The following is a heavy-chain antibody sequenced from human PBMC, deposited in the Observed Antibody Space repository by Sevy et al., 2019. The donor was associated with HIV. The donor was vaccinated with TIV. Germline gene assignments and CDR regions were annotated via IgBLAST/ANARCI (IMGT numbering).Heavy chain of an antibody. J-gene: IGHJ4*02. CDR3: ARERKGGGLDY. CDR2: MSFDGKYK. Sequence: GGSLRLSCAASGFTFNIFPLHWVRQAPGKGLEWVTIMSFDGKYKYYADSVRGRFTISIDNSKNTLYLQMNNLRPGDTAIYYCARERKGGGLDYWGQGTLVTVSS. D-gene: IGHD3-16*01. CDR1: GFTFNIFP. V-gene: IGHV3-30*04.